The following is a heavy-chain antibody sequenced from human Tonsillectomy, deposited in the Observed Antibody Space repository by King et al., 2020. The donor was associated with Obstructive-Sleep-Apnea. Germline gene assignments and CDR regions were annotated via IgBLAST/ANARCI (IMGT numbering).Heavy chain of an antibody. V-gene: IGHV4-59*01. Sequence: VQLQESGPGLVKPSETLSLTCTVSGCSISSYYWSWIRQPPGKGLEWIGYIYYSGSTNYNPSLKSRVTISVDTSKNQLSLKLSSVTAADTAVYYCARGLVTASPYIFDYWGQGTLVTVSS. CDR1: GCSISSYY. D-gene: IGHD2-21*02. CDR2: IYYSGST. CDR3: ARGLVTASPYIFDY. J-gene: IGHJ4*02.